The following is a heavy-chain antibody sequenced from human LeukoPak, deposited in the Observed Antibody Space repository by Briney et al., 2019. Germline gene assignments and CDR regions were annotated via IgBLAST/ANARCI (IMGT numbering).Heavy chain of an antibody. CDR1: GFTFSDYW. Sequence: GGSLRLSCAASGFTFSDYWMSWVRQAPGKGLEWVANVKQDGSEKFYVDSVKGRFTISRDNARNSLYLQMNSLRVEDTAVYYCARPTTVGSLFDYWGQGTLVTVSS. J-gene: IGHJ4*02. D-gene: IGHD4-17*01. V-gene: IGHV3-7*01. CDR2: VKQDGSEK. CDR3: ARPTTVGSLFDY.